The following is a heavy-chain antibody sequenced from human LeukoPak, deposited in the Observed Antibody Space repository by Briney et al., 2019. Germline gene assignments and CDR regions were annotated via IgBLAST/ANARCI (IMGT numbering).Heavy chain of an antibody. CDR2: INHSGST. Sequence: PSETLSLTCAVYGGSFSGYYWSWIRQPPGKGLEWIGEINHSGSTNYNPSLKSRVTISVDTSKNQFSLKLNSVTAADTAVYYCARGGDSYNYEGNWFDPWGQGTLVTVSS. V-gene: IGHV4-34*01. J-gene: IGHJ5*02. D-gene: IGHD5-24*01. CDR3: ARGGDSYNYEGNWFDP. CDR1: GGSFSGYY.